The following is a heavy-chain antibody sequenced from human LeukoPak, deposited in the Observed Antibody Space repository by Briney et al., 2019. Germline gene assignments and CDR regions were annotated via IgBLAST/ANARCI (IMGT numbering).Heavy chain of an antibody. CDR2: ISGYNGNT. CDR3: AREHGYIDYKPPGY. D-gene: IGHD3-9*01. Sequence: ASVKVSCKASGYTFTSYPMNWVRQAPGQGLEWMGWISGYNGNTNYAQKLQGRVTMTTDTSTSTAYMELRSLRSDDTAMYYCAREHGYIDYKPPGYWGQGTLVTVSS. CDR1: GYTFTSYP. V-gene: IGHV1-18*01. J-gene: IGHJ4*02.